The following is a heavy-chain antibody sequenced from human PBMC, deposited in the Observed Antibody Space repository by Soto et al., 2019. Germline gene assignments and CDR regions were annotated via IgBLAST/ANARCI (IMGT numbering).Heavy chain of an antibody. CDR2: MNPTSGDT. D-gene: IGHD3-10*01. Sequence: QVQLVQSGAEVKKPGASVKVSCKASGYTFSSYDINWVRQATGQGLEWMGWMNPTSGDTGYAQKFQGRVTMTRNTSITTAYMELHSLRSEDTAVYYCAKVSRRGSAIDFDYWGQGTLVTVSP. CDR3: AKVSRRGSAIDFDY. CDR1: GYTFSSYD. V-gene: IGHV1-8*01. J-gene: IGHJ4*02.